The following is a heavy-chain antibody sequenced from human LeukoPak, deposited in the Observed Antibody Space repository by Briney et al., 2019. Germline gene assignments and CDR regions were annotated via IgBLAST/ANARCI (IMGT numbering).Heavy chain of an antibody. J-gene: IGHJ4*02. V-gene: IGHV3-48*04. CDR1: GFTFSRYK. CDR3: ARDSSGFDY. CDR2: IISSSSTI. D-gene: IGHD6-19*01. Sequence: PGGSLRLSCAASGFTFSRYKVNWVRQAPGKGLEWVSYIISSSSTIHYADSVRGRFTISRDDAKNSLYLQMNSLRAEDTAMYYCARDSSGFDYWGQGTLVTVSS.